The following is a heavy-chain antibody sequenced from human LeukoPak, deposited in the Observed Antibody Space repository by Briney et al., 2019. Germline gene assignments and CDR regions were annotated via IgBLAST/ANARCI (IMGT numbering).Heavy chain of an antibody. V-gene: IGHV1-2*02. CDR2: INPNSGGT. CDR3: ARDLEVPYYYDSSGYPLYDY. D-gene: IGHD3-22*01. CDR1: GYTFTGYY. J-gene: IGHJ4*02. Sequence: EASVKVSCRASGYTFTGYYMHWVRQAPGQGLEWMGWINPNSGGTNYAQKFQGRVTMTRDTSISTAYMELSRLRSDDTAVYYCARDLEVPYYYDSSGYPLYDYWGQGTLVTVSS.